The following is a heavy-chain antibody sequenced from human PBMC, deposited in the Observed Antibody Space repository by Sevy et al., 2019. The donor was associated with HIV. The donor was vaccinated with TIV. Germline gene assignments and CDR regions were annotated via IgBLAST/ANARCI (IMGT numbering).Heavy chain of an antibody. V-gene: IGHV3-33*01. CDR1: GFTFSSYG. Sequence: GGSLRLSCAASGFTFSSYGMHWVRQAPGKGLEWVAVIWYDGSNKYYADSVKGRFTISRDNSKNTLYLQMNSLGAEDTAVSYCARDPRRGLTTVVTNRFDPWGQGTLVTVSS. CDR3: ARDPRRGLTTVVTNRFDP. D-gene: IGHD4-17*01. J-gene: IGHJ5*02. CDR2: IWYDGSNK.